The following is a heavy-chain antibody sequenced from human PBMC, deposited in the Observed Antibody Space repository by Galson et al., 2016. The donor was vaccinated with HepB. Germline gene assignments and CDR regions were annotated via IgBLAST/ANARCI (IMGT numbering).Heavy chain of an antibody. D-gene: IGHD2-2*01. CDR1: GFTFISYN. J-gene: IGHJ4*02. CDR3: AKDLDIVVVPSAIDY. V-gene: IGHV3-48*02. Sequence: SLRLSCAASGFTFISYNMNWVRQAPGKGLEWISYISSSGGTIYYADSVKGRFTISRDNAKNSLYLQMNSLRDEDTAVYYCAKDLDIVVVPSAIDYWGQGTLVTVSS. CDR2: ISSSGGTI.